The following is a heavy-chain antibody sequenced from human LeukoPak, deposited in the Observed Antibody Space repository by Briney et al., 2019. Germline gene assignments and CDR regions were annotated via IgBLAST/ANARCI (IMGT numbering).Heavy chain of an antibody. CDR2: LNPNNGNT. J-gene: IGHJ5*02. CDR3: ARMTVSGRDNWFDP. CDR1: VYTFTTYD. Sequence: ASVKVSCKASVYTFTTYDVNWVRQATGQGVEWMGWLNPNNGNTGYAQKFQGRVTITRNTAIKTAYMELSSLRSEDTAVYYCARMTVSGRDNWFDPWGQGTLVTVSS. D-gene: IGHD6-19*01. V-gene: IGHV1-8*03.